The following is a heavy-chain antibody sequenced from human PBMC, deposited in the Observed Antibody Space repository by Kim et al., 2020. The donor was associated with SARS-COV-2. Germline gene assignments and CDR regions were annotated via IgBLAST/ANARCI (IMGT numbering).Heavy chain of an antibody. CDR1: GGSISSSSYY. CDR3: ARHSSLILAAALDY. Sequence: SETLSLTCTVSGGSISSSSYYWGWIRQSPGKGLEWIGSITYSGRAYYYPSLKSRVTIYVDTSKNHFSLKMNSVTAADTAVYYCARHSSLILAAALDYWGQGTLVTVSS. J-gene: IGHJ4*02. D-gene: IGHD6-25*01. V-gene: IGHV4-39*01. CDR2: ITYSGRA.